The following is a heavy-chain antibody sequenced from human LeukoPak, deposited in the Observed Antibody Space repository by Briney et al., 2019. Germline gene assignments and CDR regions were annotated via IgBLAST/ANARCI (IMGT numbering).Heavy chain of an antibody. CDR2: INSDGSSR. J-gene: IGHJ4*02. CDR3: ASASSHRIAAGGDY. D-gene: IGHD6-13*01. V-gene: IGHV3-74*01. Sequence: GGSLRFSCEASGLTFSNYWMTWVRQAPGKGLVWVSRINSDGSSRNYADSVKGRFTISRDNAKNTLYLQMNSLRAEDTAVYYCASASSHRIAAGGDYWGQGTLVTVSS. CDR1: GLTFSNYW.